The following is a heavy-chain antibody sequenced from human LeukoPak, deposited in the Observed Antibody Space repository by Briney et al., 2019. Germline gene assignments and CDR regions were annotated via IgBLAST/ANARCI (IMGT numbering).Heavy chain of an antibody. Sequence: SETLSLTCAVSGYSISSGYYWGWIRQPPGKGLEWIGSIYHSGSTYYNPSLKSRVTISVDKSKNQFSLKLSSVTAADTAVYYCANFDWYRSFDPWGQGTLVTVSS. D-gene: IGHD3-9*01. CDR3: ANFDWYRSFDP. CDR1: GYSISSGYY. J-gene: IGHJ5*02. V-gene: IGHV4-38-2*01. CDR2: IYHSGST.